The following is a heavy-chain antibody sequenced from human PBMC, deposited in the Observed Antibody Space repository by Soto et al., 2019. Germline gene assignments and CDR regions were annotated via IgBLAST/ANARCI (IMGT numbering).Heavy chain of an antibody. CDR1: AFTFSSYT. CDR3: AQDGVRCSSTTCYVLASYDY. J-gene: IGHJ4*02. Sequence: GRSLRRASAEFAFTFSSYTKSCVRQAPWEWLEWVSAISGVGGSTYYADCVKARVTIPRDNYTTTLYLQMKSMRAEDADVYYCAQDGVRCSSTTCYVLASYDYSGRGTLVSVSS. CDR2: ISGVGGST. V-gene: IGHV3-23*01. D-gene: IGHD2-2*01.